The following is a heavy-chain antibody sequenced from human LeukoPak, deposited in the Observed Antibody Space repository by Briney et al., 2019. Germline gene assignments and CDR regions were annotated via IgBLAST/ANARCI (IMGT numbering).Heavy chain of an antibody. CDR2: IYYSGSS. J-gene: IGHJ6*03. V-gene: IGHV4-31*03. Sequence: TSETLSLTCSVSGGSISSGGYYWNWIRQHPGKGLEWIGYIYYSGSSNYNPSLESRVTISVDTSKNQFSLKLSSVTAADTAVYYCERRGSDSNYFYYMDVWGKGTTVTVSS. CDR1: GGSISSGGYY. CDR3: ERRGSDSNYFYYMDV. D-gene: IGHD4-11*01.